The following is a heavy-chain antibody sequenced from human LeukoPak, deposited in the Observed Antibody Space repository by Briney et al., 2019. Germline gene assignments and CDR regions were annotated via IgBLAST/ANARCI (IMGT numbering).Heavy chain of an antibody. J-gene: IGHJ6*02. V-gene: IGHV3-30*04. CDR3: ARGAGLIYYYYGTDV. D-gene: IGHD3/OR15-3a*01. Sequence: GRSLRLSCAASGFTFSSYAMHWVRQAPGKGLEWVAVISYDGSNKYYADSVKGRFTISRDNSKDTLYLQMNSLRAEDTAVYYCARGAGLIYYYYGTDVWGQGTTVTVSS. CDR1: GFTFSSYA. CDR2: ISYDGSNK.